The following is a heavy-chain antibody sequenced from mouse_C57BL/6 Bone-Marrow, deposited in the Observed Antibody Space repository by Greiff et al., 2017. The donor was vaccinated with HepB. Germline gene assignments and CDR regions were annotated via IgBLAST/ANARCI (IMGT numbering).Heavy chain of an antibody. J-gene: IGHJ2*01. CDR1: GYTFTSYW. CDR3: AREGPYYSTLFDY. Sequence: QVQLQQPGAELVRPGSSVKLSCKASGYTFTSYWMHWVKQSPRQGLEWIGNIDPSDSETHYNQKFKDKATLTVDKSSSTAYMQLSSLTSEDSAVYYCAREGPYYSTLFDYWGQGTTLTVSS. V-gene: IGHV1-52*01. CDR2: IDPSDSET. D-gene: IGHD2-5*01.